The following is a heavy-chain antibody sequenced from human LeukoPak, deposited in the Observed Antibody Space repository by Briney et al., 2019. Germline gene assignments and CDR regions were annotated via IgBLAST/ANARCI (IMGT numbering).Heavy chain of an antibody. CDR1: GYTFTSYG. Sequence: ASVKVSCKASGYTFTSYGISWVRQAPGQGLEWMGCISAYNGNTNYAQKLQGRVTMTTDTSTSTAYMELRSLRSDDTAVYYCARDGITMIVVVLDAFDIWGQGTMVTVSS. J-gene: IGHJ3*02. CDR3: ARDGITMIVVVLDAFDI. V-gene: IGHV1-18*01. CDR2: ISAYNGNT. D-gene: IGHD3-22*01.